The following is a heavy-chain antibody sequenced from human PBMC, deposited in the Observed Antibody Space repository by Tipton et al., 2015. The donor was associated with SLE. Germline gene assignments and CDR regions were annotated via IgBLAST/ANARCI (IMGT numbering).Heavy chain of an antibody. CDR3: AREGPRIAVAGTGWYFDL. V-gene: IGHV4-34*01. D-gene: IGHD6-19*01. CDR1: GGSFSGYY. J-gene: IGHJ2*01. Sequence: TLSLTCAVYGGSFSGYYWSWIRQPPGKGLEWIGEINHSGSTNYNPSLKSRVTISVDTSKNQFSLKLSSVTAADTAVYYCAREGPRIAVAGTGWYFDLWGRGTLVTVSS. CDR2: INHSGST.